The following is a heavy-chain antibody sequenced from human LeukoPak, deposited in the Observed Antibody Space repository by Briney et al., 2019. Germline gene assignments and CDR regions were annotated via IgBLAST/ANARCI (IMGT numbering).Heavy chain of an antibody. CDR1: GFTFSNYA. J-gene: IGHJ4*02. CDR3: AKATSYDFWSGSLSFDY. V-gene: IGHV3-23*01. Sequence: GGSLRLSCAASGFTFSNYAMSWVRQAPGKGLEWVSAISGSGGSTYYADSVKGRFTISRDNSKNTLYLQMNSLRAEDTAVYYCAKATSYDFWSGSLSFDYWGQGTLVTVSS. CDR2: ISGSGGST. D-gene: IGHD3-3*01.